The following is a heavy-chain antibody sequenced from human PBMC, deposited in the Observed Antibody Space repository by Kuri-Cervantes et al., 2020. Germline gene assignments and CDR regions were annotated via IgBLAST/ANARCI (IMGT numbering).Heavy chain of an antibody. V-gene: IGHV3-30*19. CDR2: ISYDGSNK. J-gene: IGHJ4*02. CDR1: GFTFSSYG. D-gene: IGHD1-26*01. Sequence: LSLTCAASGFTFSSYGMHWVRQAPGKGLGWVAVISYDGSNKYYADSVKGRFTISRDNSKNTLYLQMNSLRAEDTAVYYCARAKGYYVGIGYFDYWGQGTLVTVSS. CDR3: ARAKGYYVGIGYFDY.